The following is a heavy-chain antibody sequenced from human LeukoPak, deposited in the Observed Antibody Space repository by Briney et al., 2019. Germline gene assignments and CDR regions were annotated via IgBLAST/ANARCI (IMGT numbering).Heavy chain of an antibody. D-gene: IGHD1-26*01. Sequence: SETLSLTCTVSGGSISSSSYYWGWIRQPPGKGLEWIGSIYYSGSTYYNPSLKSRVTISVDTSKNQFSLKLSSVTAADTAVYYCARDRYSGSYSAWFDPWGQGTLVTVTS. V-gene: IGHV4-39*07. CDR3: ARDRYSGSYSAWFDP. CDR1: GGSISSSSYY. J-gene: IGHJ5*02. CDR2: IYYSGST.